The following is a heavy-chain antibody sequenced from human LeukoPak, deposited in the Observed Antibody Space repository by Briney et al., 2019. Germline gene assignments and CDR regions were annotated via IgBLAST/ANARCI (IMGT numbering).Heavy chain of an antibody. CDR2: INTNTGNP. Sequence: GASVKVSCKASGYTFTSYAMNWVRQAPGQGLEWMGWINTNTGNPTYAQGFTGRFVFSLDTSVSTAYLQISSLKAEDTAVYYCARPSRITGLRVNCGYWGQGTLVTVSS. CDR3: ARPSRITGLRVNCGY. D-gene: IGHD1-20*01. CDR1: GYTFTSYA. J-gene: IGHJ4*02. V-gene: IGHV7-4-1*02.